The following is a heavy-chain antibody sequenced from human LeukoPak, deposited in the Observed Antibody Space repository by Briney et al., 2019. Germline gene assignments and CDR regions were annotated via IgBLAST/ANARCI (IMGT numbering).Heavy chain of an antibody. Sequence: GGPLRLSCAASGFTFSSYGMHWVRQAPGKGLEWVAVISYDGSNKYYADSVKGRFTISRDNSKNTLYLQMNSLRAEDTAVYYCAKAGSGYCSGGSCYSIDYWGQGTLVTVSS. V-gene: IGHV3-30*18. J-gene: IGHJ4*02. CDR3: AKAGSGYCSGGSCYSIDY. CDR1: GFTFSSYG. CDR2: ISYDGSNK. D-gene: IGHD2-15*01.